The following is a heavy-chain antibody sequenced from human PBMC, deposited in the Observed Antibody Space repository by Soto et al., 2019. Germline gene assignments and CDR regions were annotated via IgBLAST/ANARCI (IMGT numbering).Heavy chain of an antibody. D-gene: IGHD2-15*01. V-gene: IGHV4-30-2*01. J-gene: IGHJ2*01. CDR2: IYHSGST. CDR3: AREGGVGGYFDL. CDR1: GGSISSGGYS. Sequence: QLQLQESGSGLVKPSQTLSLTCAVSGGSISSGGYSWSWIRQPPGKGLEWIGYIYHSGSTYYNPSLKRRVTIPVDRPKNQSARRRSSGTAADTAGDYGAREGGVGGYFDLWGRGTLVTVSS.